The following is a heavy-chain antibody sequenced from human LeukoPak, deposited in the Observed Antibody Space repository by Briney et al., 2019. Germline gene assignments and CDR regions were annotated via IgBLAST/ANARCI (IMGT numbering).Heavy chain of an antibody. CDR3: ARGGILDY. CDR2: ISPNSGVT. Sequence: GASVKVSCKASGYTFTGYYMSWVRQAPGQGLEWMGWISPNSGVTKNARTFQGRVTLTRDTSITTAYMELSRLSSDDTAVYYCARGGILDYWGQGTLVTVSS. J-gene: IGHJ4*02. D-gene: IGHD2-21*01. V-gene: IGHV1-2*02. CDR1: GYTFTGYY.